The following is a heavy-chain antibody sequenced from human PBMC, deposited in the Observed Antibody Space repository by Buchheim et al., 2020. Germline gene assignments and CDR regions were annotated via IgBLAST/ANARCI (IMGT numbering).Heavy chain of an antibody. V-gene: IGHV1-8*01. CDR2: MNPNSGNT. CDR3: ARGQDLHDFWSGYYPPFDY. J-gene: IGHJ4*02. Sequence: QVQLVQSGAEVKKPGASVKVSCKASGYTFTSYDINWVRRATGQGLEWMGWMNPNSGNTGYAQKFQGRVTMTRNTSISTAYMELSSLRSEGTAVYYCARGQDLHDFWSGYYPPFDYWGQGTL. D-gene: IGHD3-3*01. CDR1: GYTFTSYD.